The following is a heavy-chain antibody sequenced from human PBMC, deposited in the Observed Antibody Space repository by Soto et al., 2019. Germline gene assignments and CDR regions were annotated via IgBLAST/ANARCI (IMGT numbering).Heavy chain of an antibody. D-gene: IGHD3-22*01. V-gene: IGHV3-9*01. CDR3: ARSDGSGYYSYFDY. Sequence: PGGSLRLSCAASGFTFDYYAMHWVRQAPGKGLEWVSGISWNSGSIGYADSVKGRFTISRDYAKNSLYLQMNSLRAEDTALYYCARSDGSGYYSYFDYWGEGTLVTVSS. CDR2: ISWNSGSI. J-gene: IGHJ4*02. CDR1: GFTFDYYA.